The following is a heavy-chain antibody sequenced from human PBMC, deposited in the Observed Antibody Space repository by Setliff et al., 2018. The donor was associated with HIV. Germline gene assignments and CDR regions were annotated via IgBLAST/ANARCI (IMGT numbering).Heavy chain of an antibody. CDR3: RFTGREGAAAGEDLPYVEDVVEDV. Sequence: PEETLSLTCAVYGGSFSGYYWSWNRQPPGTGLEWSGEINHSGRTNYNPSLKSRVTISVDTSKNQFSLKLSSVTAADTAVYYCRFTGREGAAAGEDLPYVEDVVEDVWGQGTTVTVSS. V-gene: IGHV4-34*01. D-gene: IGHD6-13*01. CDR1: GGSFSGYY. CDR2: INHSGRT. J-gene: IGHJ6*02.